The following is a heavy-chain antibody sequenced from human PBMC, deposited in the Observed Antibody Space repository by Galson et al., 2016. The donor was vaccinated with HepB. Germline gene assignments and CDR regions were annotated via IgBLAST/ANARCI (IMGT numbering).Heavy chain of an antibody. V-gene: IGHV5-10-1*01. D-gene: IGHD6-13*01. CDR1: GYSFTSNW. J-gene: IGHJ5*02. CDR2: IDPSDSYT. Sequence: QSGAEVKKPGESLRISCKGSGYSFTSNWISWVRQMPGKGLEWMGKIDPSDSYTIYRQSFQGHVTISVDKSISTAYLQWSSLKASDTAMYFCARGGWLAAAGTNSWLDPWGQGTLVIVSS. CDR3: ARGGWLAAAGTNSWLDP.